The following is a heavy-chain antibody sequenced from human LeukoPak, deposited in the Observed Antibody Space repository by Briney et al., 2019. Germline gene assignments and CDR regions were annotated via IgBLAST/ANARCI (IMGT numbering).Heavy chain of an antibody. CDR1: GYTFTSHY. CDR2: INPSAGST. D-gene: IGHD3-3*01. CDR3: AAPGASGFVGNFWSGPLDF. J-gene: IGHJ4*02. V-gene: IGHV1-46*01. Sequence: ASVKVSCRASGYTFTSHYMHWVRQPPGQGLEWMGIINPSAGSTSYPQKFQGRVTMTRDTSTSTVYMELSSLRSEDTAVYYCAAPGASGFVGNFWSGPLDFWGQGTLVTVSS.